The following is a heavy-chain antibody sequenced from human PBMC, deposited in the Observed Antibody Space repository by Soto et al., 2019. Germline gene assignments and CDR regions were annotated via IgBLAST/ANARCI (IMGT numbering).Heavy chain of an antibody. CDR2: INAGNGNT. J-gene: IGHJ6*02. Sequence: GASVKVSCKASGYTFTSYAMHWVRQAPGQRLEWMGWINAGNGNTKYSQKFQGRVTITADESTSTAYMELSSLRSEDMAVYYCARNTVLYGMDVWGQGTTVTVSS. CDR3: ARNTVLYGMDV. D-gene: IGHD3-10*02. V-gene: IGHV1-3*03. CDR1: GYTFTSYA.